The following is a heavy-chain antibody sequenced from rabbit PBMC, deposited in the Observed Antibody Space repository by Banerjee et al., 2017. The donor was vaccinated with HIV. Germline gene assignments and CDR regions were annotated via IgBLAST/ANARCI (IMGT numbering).Heavy chain of an antibody. Sequence: QSLEESGGDLVKPGGTLTLTCKASGIDFSSSYYMCWVRQAPGKGLEWIGCIDFGSGSIWYASWVNGRFTISRSTSLNTVDLKMTSLTAADTATYFCGRSHYAAYSGYSFAFNLWGPGTLVTVS. V-gene: IGHV1S43*01. J-gene: IGHJ4*01. D-gene: IGHD1-1*01. CDR1: GIDFSSSYY. CDR3: GRSHYAAYSGYSFAFNL. CDR2: IDFGSGSI.